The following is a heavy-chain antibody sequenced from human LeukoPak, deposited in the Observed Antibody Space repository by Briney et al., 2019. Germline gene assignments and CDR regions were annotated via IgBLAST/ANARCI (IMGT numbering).Heavy chain of an antibody. Sequence: SGTLSLTCAVSGGSISSSNWWSWIRQPPGRGLEWIGSIHYSGSTSYNSSLKSRVTISVDMSKNQFSLKLSSVTPADTAVYYCARQVYSSSWSYYFDYWGQGTLVTVSS. V-gene: IGHV4-4*02. CDR3: ARQVYSSSWSYYFDY. CDR1: GGSISSSNW. CDR2: IHYSGST. D-gene: IGHD6-13*01. J-gene: IGHJ4*02.